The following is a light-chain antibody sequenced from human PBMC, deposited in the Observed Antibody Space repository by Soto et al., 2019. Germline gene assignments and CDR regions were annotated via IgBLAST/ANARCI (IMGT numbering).Light chain of an antibody. Sequence: DIQMTQSPSSVSSSVGDRFTISCRASQGITNWLAWYQQKPGKAPKLLIYAASGLPSGVPSRFSGSGSGTDFTLTVSSLQPEDFAAYYCQKYNSAPLTFGGGTKVDIK. CDR1: QGITNW. CDR3: QKYNSAPLT. CDR2: AAS. V-gene: IGKV1-12*01. J-gene: IGKJ4*01.